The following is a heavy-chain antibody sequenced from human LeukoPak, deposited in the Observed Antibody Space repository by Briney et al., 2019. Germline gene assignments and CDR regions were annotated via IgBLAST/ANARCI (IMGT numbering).Heavy chain of an antibody. CDR1: GYTFTNFD. J-gene: IGHJ4*02. D-gene: IGHD2-2*01. Sequence: ASVKVSCKASGYTFTNFDINWVRQATGQGLEWMGWMNPNSGNAGNAQKFQGRVTMTRDTSISTAYMELSRLRYDDTAVYYCASLGDSTSATPDDEFDYWGQGTLVTVSS. CDR2: MNPNSGNA. CDR3: ASLGDSTSATPDDEFDY. V-gene: IGHV1-8*01.